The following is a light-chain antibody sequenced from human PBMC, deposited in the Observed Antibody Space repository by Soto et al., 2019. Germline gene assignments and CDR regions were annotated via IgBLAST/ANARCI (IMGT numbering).Light chain of an antibody. CDR1: QTVNTW. V-gene: IGKV1-5*01. CDR3: QQYNSYWT. CDR2: DAS. Sequence: DIQMTQSPSTLSASVGDRVTITCRASQTVNTWLAWYQQKPGTAPKVLIYDASTLEGGVPSRFSGSGSGTEFTLAISGLQADDFATYYCQQYNSYWTFGQGTKV. J-gene: IGKJ1*01.